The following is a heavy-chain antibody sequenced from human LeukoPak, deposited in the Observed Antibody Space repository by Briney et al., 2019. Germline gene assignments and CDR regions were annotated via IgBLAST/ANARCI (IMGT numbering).Heavy chain of an antibody. CDR1: GGSISSYY. V-gene: IGHV4-59*01. J-gene: IGHJ4*02. CDR3: ARIYDFWSGYYFFDY. CDR2: IYYSGST. D-gene: IGHD3-3*01. Sequence: SETLSLTCTVSGGSISSYYWSWIRQPPGKGLEWIGYIYYSGSTNYNPSLKSRVTISVDTSKNQFSLKLGSVTAADTAVYYCARIYDFWSGYYFFDYWGQGTLVTVSS.